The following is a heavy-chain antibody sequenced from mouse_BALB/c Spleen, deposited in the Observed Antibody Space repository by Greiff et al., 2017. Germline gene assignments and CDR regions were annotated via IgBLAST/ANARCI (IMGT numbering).Heavy chain of an antibody. V-gene: IGHV1S81*02. D-gene: IGHD2-1*01. Sequence: QVQLQQPGAELVKPGASVKLSCKASGYTFTSYWMHWVKQRPGQGLEWIGEINPSNGRTNYNEKFKSKATLTVDKSSSTAYMQLSSLTSEDSAVYYCAIGIYYGNYVAYWGQGTPVTVSA. J-gene: IGHJ3*01. CDR2: INPSNGRT. CDR1: GYTFTSYW. CDR3: AIGIYYGNYVAY.